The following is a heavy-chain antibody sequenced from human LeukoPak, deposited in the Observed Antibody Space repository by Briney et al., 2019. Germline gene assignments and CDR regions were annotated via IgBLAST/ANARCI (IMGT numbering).Heavy chain of an antibody. CDR2: ISSSSSYI. CDR3: ARGSGGYWYFDL. Sequence: GGSLRLSCAASGFTFDNYGMHWVRQAPGKGLEWVSSISSSSSYIYYADSVKGRFTISRDNAKNSLYLQMNSLRAEDTAVYYCARGSGGYWYFDLWGRGTLVTVSS. CDR1: GFTFDNYG. V-gene: IGHV3-21*01. J-gene: IGHJ2*01. D-gene: IGHD3-10*01.